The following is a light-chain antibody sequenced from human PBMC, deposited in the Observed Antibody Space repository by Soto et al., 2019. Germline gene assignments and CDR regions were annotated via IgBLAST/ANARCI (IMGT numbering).Light chain of an antibody. V-gene: IGKV1D-13*01. CDR3: QQFYDYPLT. CDR1: QDISTL. J-gene: IGKJ4*01. Sequence: AIQLTQSPSSLSASVGDRVTITCRASQDISTLFAWYQQKPGKAPKLLIYDASSLESGVPSRFSGSGSGADFTLTISSLQHEDFETYSCQQFYDYPLTLGGGTKVDIK. CDR2: DAS.